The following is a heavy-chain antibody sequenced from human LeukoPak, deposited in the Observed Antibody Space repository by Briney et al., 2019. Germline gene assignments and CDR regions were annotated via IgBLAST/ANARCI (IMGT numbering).Heavy chain of an antibody. J-gene: IGHJ4*02. D-gene: IGHD6-19*01. CDR3: AKDRHSSGWYGSGGY. CDR1: GFTFSSYA. CDR2: ISGSGGST. V-gene: IGHV3-23*01. Sequence: QAGGSLRLSCAASGFTFSSYAMSWVRQAPGKGLEWVSAISGSGGSTYYADSVKGRFTISRDNPKNTLYLQMSSLRAEDTAVYYCAKDRHSSGWYGSGGYWGQGTLVTVSS.